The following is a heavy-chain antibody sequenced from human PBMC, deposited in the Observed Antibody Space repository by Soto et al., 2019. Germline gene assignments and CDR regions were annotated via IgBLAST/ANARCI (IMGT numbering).Heavy chain of an antibody. CDR1: GGSFSGYY. D-gene: IGHD5-12*01. CDR3: ARVERATAPRFDP. J-gene: IGHJ5*02. Sequence: QVQLQQWGAGLLKPSETLSLTCAVYGGSFSGYYWSWIRQPPGKGLEWIGEINHSGSTNYNPSLKIRVTISVDTAKNHFSLKLSSVTAADTAVYYCARVERATAPRFDPWVQGTLVTVSP. V-gene: IGHV4-34*01. CDR2: INHSGST.